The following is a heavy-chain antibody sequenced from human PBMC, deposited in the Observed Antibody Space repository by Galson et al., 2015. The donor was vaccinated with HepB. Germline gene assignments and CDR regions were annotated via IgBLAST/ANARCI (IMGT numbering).Heavy chain of an antibody. CDR3: GRERHYYDSSGLYGY. J-gene: IGHJ4*02. CDR2: IRSKAYNWKT. V-gene: IGHV3-49*03. Sequence: SLRLSCAGSGFTFGDYGMSWFRQAPGKGLEWVGFIRSKAYNWKTEYAASVKDRFTISRDDSKSIAYLQMSTLKTEDTAVYYCGRERHYYDSSGLYGYWGQGTLVTVSS. D-gene: IGHD3-22*01. CDR1: GFTFGDYG.